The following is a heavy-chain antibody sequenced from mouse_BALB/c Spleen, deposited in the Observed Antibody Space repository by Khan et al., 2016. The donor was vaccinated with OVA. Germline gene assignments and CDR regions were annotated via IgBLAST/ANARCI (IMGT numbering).Heavy chain of an antibody. J-gene: IGHJ3*01. CDR2: IWSGGTT. Sequence: QVQLQQSGPGLVQPSQNLSITCTVSGFSLTTYGIHWVRQSPGKGLEWLGVIWSGGTTDYNAPFISRLSFPKDNSKSQVFFKMNSLQADDTAIYYCARNSYRYDFTYWGQGTLVTVSA. CDR1: GFSLTTYG. V-gene: IGHV2-2*01. D-gene: IGHD2-12*01. CDR3: ARNSYRYDFTY.